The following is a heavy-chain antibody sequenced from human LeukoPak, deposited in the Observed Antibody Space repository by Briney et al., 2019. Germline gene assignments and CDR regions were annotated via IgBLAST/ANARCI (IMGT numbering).Heavy chain of an antibody. CDR1: GVTFSGYW. D-gene: IGHD2-2*01. J-gene: IGHJ4*02. Sequence: PGGSLRLSCAASGVTFSGYWIHWVRQAPGKGLVWISRINSDGSTTNYADSVNGRFTISRDNTKNTLYLQMNSLRAEDTAVYYCWVPATAGEAAYWGQGTLVTVSS. CDR2: INSDGSTT. V-gene: IGHV3-74*01. CDR3: WVPATAGEAAY.